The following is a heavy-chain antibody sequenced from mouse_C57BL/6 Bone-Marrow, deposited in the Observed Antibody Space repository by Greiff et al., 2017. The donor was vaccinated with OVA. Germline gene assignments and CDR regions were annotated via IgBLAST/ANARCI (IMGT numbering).Heavy chain of an antibody. CDR2: ISSGSSTI. Sequence: VQLKGSGGGFVKPGGSLKLSCAASGFTFSDDGMPWVRSAPGKGLEWVADISSGSSTIYYADTVKGPFTISRDNAKNTLFLQMTSLRSEDTAMYYCARRKYSNYHYYAMDYWGQGTSVTVSS. V-gene: IGHV5-17*01. CDR1: GFTFSDDG. J-gene: IGHJ4*01. CDR3: ARRKYSNYHYYAMDY. D-gene: IGHD2-5*01.